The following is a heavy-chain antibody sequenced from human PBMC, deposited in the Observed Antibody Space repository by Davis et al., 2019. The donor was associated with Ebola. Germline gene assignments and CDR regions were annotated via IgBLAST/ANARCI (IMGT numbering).Heavy chain of an antibody. J-gene: IGHJ4*02. CDR3: ARDSRYSSGWPDN. CDR2: INAGNGNT. D-gene: IGHD6-19*01. Sequence: PSVKVSCKASGYTFTSYAMHWVRQAPGQRLEWMGWINAGNGNTKYSQKFQGRVTITRDTSASTAYMELSSLRSEDTAVYYCARDSRYSSGWPDNWGQGTLVTVSS. CDR1: GYTFTSYA. V-gene: IGHV1-3*01.